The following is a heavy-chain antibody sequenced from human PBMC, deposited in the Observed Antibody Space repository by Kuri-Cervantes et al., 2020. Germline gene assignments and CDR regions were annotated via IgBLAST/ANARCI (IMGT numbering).Heavy chain of an antibody. D-gene: IGHD3-10*01. Sequence: ASVKVSCKASGYTFTSYGISWVRQAPGQGLECMGWISAYNGNTNYAQKFQGRVTMTTDTSTSTAYMELRSLRSDDTAVYYCARAPLTLWFGDPGGDYWGQGTLVTVSS. CDR3: ARAPLTLWFGDPGGDY. CDR1: GYTFTSYG. CDR2: ISAYNGNT. J-gene: IGHJ4*02. V-gene: IGHV1-18*01.